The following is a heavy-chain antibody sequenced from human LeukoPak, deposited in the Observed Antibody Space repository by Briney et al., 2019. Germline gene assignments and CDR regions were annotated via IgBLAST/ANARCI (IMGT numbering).Heavy chain of an antibody. V-gene: IGHV3-30*04. CDR2: ISYDGSNK. Sequence: QPGGSLRLSCAASGFTFSSYAMHWVRQAPGKGLEWVAVISYDGSNKYYADSVKGRFTISRDNSKNTLYLQMNSLRAEDTAVYYCARDGDYGDYGYFDYWGQGTLVTVSS. J-gene: IGHJ4*02. CDR3: ARDGDYGDYGYFDY. D-gene: IGHD4-17*01. CDR1: GFTFSSYA.